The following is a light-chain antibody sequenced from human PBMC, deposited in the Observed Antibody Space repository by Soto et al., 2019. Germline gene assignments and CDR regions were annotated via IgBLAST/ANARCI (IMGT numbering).Light chain of an antibody. CDR2: AAS. CDR1: QTISSY. J-gene: IGKJ5*01. CDR3: QQSYSTPVT. Sequence: DIQMTQSPSSLSASVGDRVTINCRASQTISSYLNWYQHKPGKAPKLVIYAASSLQSGVPSRFSGSGSGTDFTLTISSLQAEDFGIYYCQQSYSTPVTFGQGTRLDIK. V-gene: IGKV1-39*01.